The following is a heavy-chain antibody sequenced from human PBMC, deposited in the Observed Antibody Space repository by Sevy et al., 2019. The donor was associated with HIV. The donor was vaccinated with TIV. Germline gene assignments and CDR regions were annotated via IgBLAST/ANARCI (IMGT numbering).Heavy chain of an antibody. J-gene: IGHJ4*02. CDR3: VGRPYSSAYSWSYHFDY. V-gene: IGHV3-11*01. Sequence: GGSLRLSCAASGFTFSDYYMSWIRQAPGKGLEWISYISGSSSAIVYADSVKGRLAISRNNAKNSLYLHMDNLRDEDTAVYCCVGRPYSSAYSWSYHFDYWGQGTLVTVSS. D-gene: IGHD3-16*01. CDR2: ISGSSSAI. CDR1: GFTFSDYY.